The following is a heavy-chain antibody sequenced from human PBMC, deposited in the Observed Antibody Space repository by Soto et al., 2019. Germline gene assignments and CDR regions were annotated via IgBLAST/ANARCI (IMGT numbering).Heavy chain of an antibody. J-gene: IGHJ6*02. CDR3: ARCPHYYYYYGMDV. CDR2: IIPIFGTA. Sequence: ASVKVSCKASGGTFSSYATSSVRQAPGQGLEWMGGIIPIFGTANYAQNFQGRVTLTADESTSTAYMELSSLRSEDTAVYYCARCPHYYYYYGMDVWGQGTTVTVSS. CDR1: GGTFSSYA. V-gene: IGHV1-69*13.